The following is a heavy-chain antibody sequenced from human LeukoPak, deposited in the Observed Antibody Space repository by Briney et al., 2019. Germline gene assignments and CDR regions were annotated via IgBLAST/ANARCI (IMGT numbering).Heavy chain of an antibody. Sequence: SETLSLTCSVSGSSMNLYSWNWIRQSPGKGLEWIAYMYYSGTTNYNPSLENRAAISLDLSRHQFSLRLNSVTAADTAVYYCATGAGAGFLKRAFDIWGQGTMVTVSS. D-gene: IGHD1-14*01. V-gene: IGHV4-59*12. CDR1: GSSMNLYS. CDR3: ATGAGAGFLKRAFDI. CDR2: MYYSGTT. J-gene: IGHJ3*02.